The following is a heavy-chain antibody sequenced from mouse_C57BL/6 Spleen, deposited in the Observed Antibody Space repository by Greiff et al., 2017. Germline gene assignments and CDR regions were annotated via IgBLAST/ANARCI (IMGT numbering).Heavy chain of an antibody. D-gene: IGHD1-1*01. J-gene: IGHJ3*01. CDR1: GFNIKDYY. CDR3: TTDYYGSSRFAY. Sequence: EVQLQQSGAELVRPGASVKLSCTASGFNIKDYYMHWVKQRPEQGLEWIGRIDPEDGDTEYAPKFQGKATMTADTSSNTAYLQLSSLTSEDTAVYYCTTDYYGSSRFAYWGQGTLVTVSA. CDR2: IDPEDGDT. V-gene: IGHV14-1*01.